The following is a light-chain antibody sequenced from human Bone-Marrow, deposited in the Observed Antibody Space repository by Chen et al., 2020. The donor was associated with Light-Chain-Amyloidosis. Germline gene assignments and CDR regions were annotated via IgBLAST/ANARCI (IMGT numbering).Light chain of an antibody. J-gene: IGLJ2*01. Sequence: SYELTQPPSVSVSPGQTARITCSGDDLPTKYAYWYQQKPGQAPVLVIHRDTERPSGISERFSGSRSGTTDTLTVRGVQAEDEADYHCQSADSSGTYEVIFGGGTKLTVL. CDR2: RDT. CDR3: QSADSSGTYEVI. CDR1: DLPTKY. V-gene: IGLV3-25*03.